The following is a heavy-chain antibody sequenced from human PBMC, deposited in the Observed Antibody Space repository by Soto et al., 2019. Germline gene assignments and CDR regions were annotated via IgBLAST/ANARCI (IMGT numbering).Heavy chain of an antibody. CDR2: IYYSGST. Sequence: PSETLSLTCTVSGGSISSYYWSWIRQPPGKGLEWIGYIYYSGSTNYNPSLKSRVTISVDTSKNQFSLKLSSVTAADTAVYYCARDGHVDWLFGGLDPWGQGTLVTVSS. J-gene: IGHJ5*02. V-gene: IGHV4-59*01. CDR1: GGSISSYY. D-gene: IGHD3-9*01. CDR3: ARDGHVDWLFGGLDP.